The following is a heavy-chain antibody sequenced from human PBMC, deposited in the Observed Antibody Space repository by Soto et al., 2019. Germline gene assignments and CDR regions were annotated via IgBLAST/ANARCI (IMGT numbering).Heavy chain of an antibody. V-gene: IGHV4-59*01. CDR2: IYYSGST. CDR1: GGSISSYY. Sequence: QVQLQESGPGLVKPSETLSLTCTVSGGSISSYYWSWIRQLPGKGLEWIGYIYYSGSTNYNPSLKSLVTISVDTSKNQFSLTLSSVAAADTAVYYCARSGAAAGTGWRFDPWGQGTLVTVSS. CDR3: ARSGAAAGTGWRFDP. J-gene: IGHJ5*02. D-gene: IGHD6-13*01.